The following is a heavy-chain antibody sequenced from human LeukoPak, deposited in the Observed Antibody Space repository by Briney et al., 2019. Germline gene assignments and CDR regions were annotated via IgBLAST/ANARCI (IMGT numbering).Heavy chain of an antibody. J-gene: IGHJ4*02. Sequence: TGGSLRLSCAASGFTFSSYSMNWVRQAPGKGLEWVSSISSSSSYIYYADSVKGRFTISRDNAKNSLYLQMNSLRAEDTAVYYCAREGLYSRTESSFLDYWGQGTLVTVSS. CDR2: ISSSSSYI. V-gene: IGHV3-21*01. CDR1: GFTFSSYS. CDR3: AREGLYSRTESSFLDY. D-gene: IGHD6-13*01.